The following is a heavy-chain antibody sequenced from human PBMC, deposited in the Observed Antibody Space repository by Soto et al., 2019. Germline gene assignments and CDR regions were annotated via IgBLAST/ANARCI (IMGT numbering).Heavy chain of an antibody. CDR2: IIPIFGTA. CDR1: GYTFTSYG. J-gene: IGHJ6*02. Sequence: SVKVSCKASGYTFTSYGISWVRQAPGQGLEWMGGIIPIFGTANYAQKFQGRVTITADESTSTAYMELSSLRSEDTAVYYCASVVVAAMDYYGMDVWGQGTTVTVS. V-gene: IGHV1-69*13. CDR3: ASVVVAAMDYYGMDV. D-gene: IGHD2-15*01.